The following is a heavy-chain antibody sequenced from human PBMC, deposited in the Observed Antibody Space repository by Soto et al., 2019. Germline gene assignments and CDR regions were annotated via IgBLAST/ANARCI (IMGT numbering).Heavy chain of an antibody. V-gene: IGHV4-31*03. D-gene: IGHD3-10*01. Sequence: QVQLQESGPGLVKPSQTLSLTCTVSGGSFSSDGYYWSWIRQFPGKGLEWIGYIYNTGATYYNPSLKSRLTISFGTSKNQFSLKLTSVTAADTAVYYCARVPFGVGEWFDPWGQGTLVTVSS. J-gene: IGHJ5*02. CDR2: IYNTGAT. CDR3: ARVPFGVGEWFDP. CDR1: GGSFSSDGYY.